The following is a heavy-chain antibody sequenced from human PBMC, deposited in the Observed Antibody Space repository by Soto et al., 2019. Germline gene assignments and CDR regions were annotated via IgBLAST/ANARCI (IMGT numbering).Heavy chain of an antibody. CDR2: INPSGGST. CDR3: ARRISSGYSDY. CDR1: GYTFTSYY. J-gene: IGHJ4*02. V-gene: IGHV1-46*01. D-gene: IGHD3-22*01. Sequence: ASVKVSCKASGYTFTSYYMHWVRQAPGQGLEWMGIINPSGGSTSYAQKFQGRVTMTRDTSTSTVYMELSSLRSENTAVYYCARRISSGYSDYWGQGTLVTVSS.